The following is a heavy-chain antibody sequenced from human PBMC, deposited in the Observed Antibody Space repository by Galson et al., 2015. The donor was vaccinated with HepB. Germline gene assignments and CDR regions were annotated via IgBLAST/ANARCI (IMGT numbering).Heavy chain of an antibody. J-gene: IGHJ6*02. V-gene: IGHV3-48*03. CDR3: ARDRVGHNYYYGMDV. CDR1: GFTFSSYE. Sequence: SLRLSCAASGFTFSSYEMNWVRQAPGKGLEWGSYISSSCSTIYYADTVKGRFTISRDNAKNSLYLQMDSLRAEDTAVYYCARDRVGHNYYYGMDVWGQGTTVTVSS. D-gene: IGHD3/OR15-3a*01. CDR2: ISSSCSTI.